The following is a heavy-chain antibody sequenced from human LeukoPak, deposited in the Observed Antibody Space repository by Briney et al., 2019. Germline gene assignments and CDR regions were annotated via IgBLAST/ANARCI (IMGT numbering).Heavy chain of an antibody. CDR3: ARESIRDSSGSIFDY. D-gene: IGHD3-22*01. CDR2: INPSGGST. V-gene: IGHV1-46*01. Sequence: GASVKVSCKASGYTFTSYYMHWVRQAPGQGLEWMGIINPSGGSTSYAQKFQGRVTMTRDMSTSTVYMELGSLRSEDTAVYYCARESIRDSSGSIFDYWGQGTLVTVSS. CDR1: GYTFTSYY. J-gene: IGHJ4*02.